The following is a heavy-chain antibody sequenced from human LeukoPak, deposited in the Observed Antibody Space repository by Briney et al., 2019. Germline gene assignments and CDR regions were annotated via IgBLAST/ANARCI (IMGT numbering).Heavy chain of an antibody. CDR1: GGSITNYY. CDR2: VYYTGSS. D-gene: IGHD3-9*01. Sequence: SETLSLTCTVSGGSITNYYWNWIRQPPGKGLEWLGYVYYTGSSNDNPSLKGRIATSVDTSKNQFSLKLRSVTAADTAVYYCARSGWLQPAYFNYWGQGVLVTVSS. V-gene: IGHV4-59*01. J-gene: IGHJ4*02. CDR3: ARSGWLQPAYFNY.